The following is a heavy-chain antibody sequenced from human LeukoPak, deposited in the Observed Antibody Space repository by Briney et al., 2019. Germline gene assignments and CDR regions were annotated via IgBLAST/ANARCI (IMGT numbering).Heavy chain of an antibody. CDR3: ARGPPFSSSSPLYYYYGMDV. Sequence: SETLSLTCAVSGGSISSGGYSWSWIRQPPGKGLEWIGYIYHSGSTYYNPSLKSRVTISVDTSKNQFSLKLSSVTAADTAVYYCARGPPFSSSSPLYYYYGMDVWGQGTTVTVSS. J-gene: IGHJ6*02. CDR2: IYHSGST. D-gene: IGHD6-6*01. CDR1: GGSISSGGYS. V-gene: IGHV4-30-2*05.